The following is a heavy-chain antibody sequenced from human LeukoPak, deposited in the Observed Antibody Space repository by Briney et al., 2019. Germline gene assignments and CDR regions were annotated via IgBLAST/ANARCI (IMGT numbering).Heavy chain of an antibody. CDR1: GYTFTSYG. J-gene: IGHJ5*02. Sequence: ASVKVSCKXSGYTFTSYGISWVRQAPRQGLEWMGWISAYNGNTNYAQKLQGRVTMTTDTSTSTAYMELRSLRSDDTAVYYCARAPRVAYNWFDPWGQGTLVTVSS. CDR3: ARAPRVAYNWFDP. V-gene: IGHV1-18*01. CDR2: ISAYNGNT.